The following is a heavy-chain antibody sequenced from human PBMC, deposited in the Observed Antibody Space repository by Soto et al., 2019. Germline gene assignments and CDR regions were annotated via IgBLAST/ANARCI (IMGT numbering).Heavy chain of an antibody. CDR3: TTEFFPREDAFDI. CDR1: GFTFSNAW. CDR2: IKSKTDGGTT. J-gene: IGHJ3*02. Sequence: GGSLRLSCAASGFTFSNAWMSWVRQAPGKGLEWVGRIKSKTDGGTTDYAAPVKGRFTISRDDSKNTLYLQMNSLKTEDTAVYYCTTEFFPREDAFDIWGQGTMVTVSS. D-gene: IGHD1-26*01. V-gene: IGHV3-15*01.